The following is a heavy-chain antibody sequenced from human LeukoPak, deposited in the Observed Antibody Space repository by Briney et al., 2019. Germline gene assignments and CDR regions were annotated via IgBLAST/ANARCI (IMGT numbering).Heavy chain of an antibody. CDR3: ARDTAVVKFDP. CDR1: GFTFSSYG. CDR2: ISSTSYV. Sequence: GGSLRLSCAASGFTFSSYGMHWVRQAPGKGLEWVSSISSTSYVNYADSVKGRFTLSRDNAKNSVYLQMNSLRAEDTAVYYCARDTAVVKFDPWGQGTLVTVSS. J-gene: IGHJ5*02. D-gene: IGHD5-18*01. V-gene: IGHV3-21*01.